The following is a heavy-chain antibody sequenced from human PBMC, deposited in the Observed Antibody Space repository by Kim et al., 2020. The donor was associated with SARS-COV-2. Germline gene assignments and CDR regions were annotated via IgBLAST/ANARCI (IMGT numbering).Heavy chain of an antibody. V-gene: IGHV1-69*13. D-gene: IGHD5-18*01. Sequence: SVKVSCKASGGTFSSYAISWVRQAPGQGLEWMGGIIPIFGTANYAQKFQGRVTITADESTSTAYMELSSLRSEDTAVYYCARASTEYSYGSYYFDYWGQGTLVTVSS. CDR1: GGTFSSYA. J-gene: IGHJ4*02. CDR2: IIPIFGTA. CDR3: ARASTEYSYGSYYFDY.